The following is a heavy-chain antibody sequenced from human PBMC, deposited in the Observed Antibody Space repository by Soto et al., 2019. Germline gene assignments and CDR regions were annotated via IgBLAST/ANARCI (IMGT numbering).Heavy chain of an antibody. CDR2: VYWDDDK. V-gene: IGHV2-5*02. CDR1: GFSLSTSGAG. CDR3: AYRIYAGWLTGSYYDY. J-gene: IGHJ4*02. Sequence: QITLKESGPTLVKPTQTLTLTCTFSGFSLSTSGAGVGWIRQPPPKALEWLAVVYWDDDKRYSPSLESRLTITKDPSKYQVVRKMPNMDPVYTATNYCAYRIYAGWLTGSYYDYWGPGNLVTVSS. D-gene: IGHD3-16*01.